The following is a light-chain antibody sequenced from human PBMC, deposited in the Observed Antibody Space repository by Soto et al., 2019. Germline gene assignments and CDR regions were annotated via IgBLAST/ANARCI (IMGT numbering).Light chain of an antibody. CDR2: DAS. CDR3: QQRSNWNTIK. V-gene: IGKV3-11*01. Sequence: EIFLPRSPAPRCLSPGEKATLPRRSSQSVSSYLAWYQQKPGQAPRLLIYDASNRATGIQARFSGSGSGTDFTLTISSLEPEDFAVYYCQQRSNWNTIKFGQGTRLEIK. J-gene: IGKJ5*01. CDR1: QSVSSY.